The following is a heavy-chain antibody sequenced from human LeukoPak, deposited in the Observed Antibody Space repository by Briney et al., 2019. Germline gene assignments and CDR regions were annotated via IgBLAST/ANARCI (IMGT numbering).Heavy chain of an antibody. CDR2: INPSSGGT. CDR3: ARARYYDSPGP. Sequence: ASVKVSCKASGYTFTGYYMHWVRQAPGQGLEWMGWINPSSGGTNYAQKFQGRVTMTRDTSISTAYMELSRLRSDDTAVYYCARARYYDSPGPWGQGTLVTVSS. V-gene: IGHV1-2*02. CDR1: GYTFTGYY. D-gene: IGHD3-22*01. J-gene: IGHJ5*02.